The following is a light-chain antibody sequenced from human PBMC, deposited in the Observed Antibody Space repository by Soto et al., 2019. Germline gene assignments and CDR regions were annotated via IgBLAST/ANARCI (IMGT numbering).Light chain of an antibody. CDR1: QSVSSSY. CDR3: QLYGSSPLLT. V-gene: IGKV3-20*01. Sequence: EIVLTQSPGTLSLSPGERATLSCRASQSVSSSYLAGYQQKPGQAPRLLIYGASSRANGIPDRFSGSGARTDFALTISSLEPEDFAVYYCQLYGSSPLLTFGGGTKVEIK. J-gene: IGKJ4*01. CDR2: GAS.